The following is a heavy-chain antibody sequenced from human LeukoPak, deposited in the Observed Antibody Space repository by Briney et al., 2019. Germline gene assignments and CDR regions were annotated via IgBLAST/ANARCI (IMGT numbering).Heavy chain of an antibody. J-gene: IGHJ6*02. CDR1: GFTVSSNY. D-gene: IGHD5-12*01. V-gene: IGHV3-53*01. CDR2: IYSGGST. Sequence: QPGGSLRLSCAASGFTVSSNYMSWVRQAPGKGLEWVSVIYSGGSTYYADSVKGRFTISRDNSKNTLYLRMNSLRAEDTAVYYCARDGTVANNFYYYGMDVWGQGTTVTVSS. CDR3: ARDGTVANNFYYYGMDV.